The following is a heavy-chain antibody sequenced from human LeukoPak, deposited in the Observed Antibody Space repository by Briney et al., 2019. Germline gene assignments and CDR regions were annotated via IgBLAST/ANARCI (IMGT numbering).Heavy chain of an antibody. CDR2: ISSSSSYI. Sequence: GGSLRLSCAASGFTFSSYSMNWVRQAPGKGLEWVSSISSSSSYIYYADSVKGRFTISRDNAKNSLYLQMNSLRAEDTAVYYCARVEKDLEYYDYVWGSYRFDYWGQGTLVTVSS. V-gene: IGHV3-21*01. CDR3: ARVEKDLEYYDYVWGSYRFDY. CDR1: GFTFSSYS. J-gene: IGHJ4*02. D-gene: IGHD3-16*02.